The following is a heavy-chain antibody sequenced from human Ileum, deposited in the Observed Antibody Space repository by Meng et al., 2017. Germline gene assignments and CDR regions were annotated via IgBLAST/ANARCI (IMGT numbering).Heavy chain of an antibody. CDR1: RFTLSDHY. CDR3: TRGFCGGGTCYSGLT. V-gene: IGHV3-72*01. CDR2: SRDKTQSYSI. D-gene: IGHD2-21*01. Sequence: GESLKISCTVSRFTLSDHYMDWVRQAPGKGLEWVGRSRDKTQSYSIEYAASVKGRFIISRDNSQQSLYLQMNSLQTDDTAMYYCTRGFCGGGTCYSGLTWGQGSLVTVSS. J-gene: IGHJ4*02.